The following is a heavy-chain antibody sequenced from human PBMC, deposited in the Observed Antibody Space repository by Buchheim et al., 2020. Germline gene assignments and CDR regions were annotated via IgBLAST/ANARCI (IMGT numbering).Heavy chain of an antibody. V-gene: IGHV3-33*01. CDR3: ARGRGSGTYFYFDY. CDR2: IWYDGSNK. J-gene: IGHJ4*02. Sequence: QVQLVESGGGVVQPGRSLRLSCAASGFTFSSYGMHWVRQAPGKGLEWLAVIWYDGSNKYSADSVKGRFTISRDQSKNTLYLQMISLRDGDTAVYYCARGRGSGTYFYFDYWGQGTL. CDR1: GFTFSSYG. D-gene: IGHD3-10*01.